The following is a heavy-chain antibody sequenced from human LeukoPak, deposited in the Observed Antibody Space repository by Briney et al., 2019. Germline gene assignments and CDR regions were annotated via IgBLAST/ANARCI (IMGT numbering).Heavy chain of an antibody. V-gene: IGHV3-7*01. D-gene: IGHD5-12*01. J-gene: IGHJ4*02. CDR2: IKQDGTER. Sequence: GGSLRLSCAVSGFTFSTYWMSWVRQAPGKGLEWVANIKQDGTERYYVDSVKGRFTISRDNAKNSLYLQMNSLRAEDTAVYYCARYGAYDFAYRGQGTLVTVSS. CDR1: GFTFSTYW. CDR3: ARYGAYDFAY.